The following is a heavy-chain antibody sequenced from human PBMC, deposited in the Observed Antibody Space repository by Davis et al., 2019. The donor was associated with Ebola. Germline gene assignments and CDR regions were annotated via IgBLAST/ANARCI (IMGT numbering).Heavy chain of an antibody. J-gene: IGHJ4*02. CDR1: GGAFSSYA. D-gene: IGHD3-3*01. CDR2: IIPIFGTA. V-gene: IGHV1-69*05. Sequence: SVKVSCKASGGAFSSYAISWVRQAPGQGLEWMGGIIPIFGTANYAQKFQGRVTMTRDTSTSTVYMELSSLRSEDTAVYYCARDGSEWLLDYWGQGTLVTVSS. CDR3: ARDGSEWLLDY.